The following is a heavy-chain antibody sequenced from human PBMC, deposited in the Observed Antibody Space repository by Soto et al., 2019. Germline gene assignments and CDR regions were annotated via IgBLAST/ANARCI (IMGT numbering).Heavy chain of an antibody. D-gene: IGHD3-22*01. J-gene: IGHJ5*02. CDR2: ISSSGSYI. CDR1: GFTFSGYS. Sequence: EVQLVESGGGLVKPGGSLRLSCAASGFTFSGYSMGWVRQAPGKGLEWVAYISSSGSYIYYADSVKGRFTVSRDNAKKSVLLQMNSLRAEDTAVYYCARGGYDLNSFDPWGQGTLVTVSS. V-gene: IGHV3-21*01. CDR3: ARGGYDLNSFDP.